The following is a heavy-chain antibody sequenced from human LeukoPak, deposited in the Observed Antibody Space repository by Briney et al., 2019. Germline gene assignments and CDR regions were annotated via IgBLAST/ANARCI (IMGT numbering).Heavy chain of an antibody. CDR1: GFTFSSYA. D-gene: IGHD3-16*01. Sequence: GGSLRLSCAASGFTFSSYAMSWVRQAPGKGLEWVSAISSSSSYIYYADSVKGRFTISRDNAKNSLYLQMNSLRAEDTAVYYCARDLGVFFDYWGQGTLVTVSS. CDR3: ARDLGVFFDY. V-gene: IGHV3-21*01. J-gene: IGHJ4*02. CDR2: ISSSSSYI.